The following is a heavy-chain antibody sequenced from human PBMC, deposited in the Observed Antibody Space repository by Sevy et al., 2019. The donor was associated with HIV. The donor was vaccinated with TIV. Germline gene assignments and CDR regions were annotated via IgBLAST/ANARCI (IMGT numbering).Heavy chain of an antibody. D-gene: IGHD2-2*01. V-gene: IGHV3-23*01. CDR3: AREGCSKPHDY. J-gene: IGHJ4*02. CDR1: GFTFSKYS. CDR2: LSFVCGRI. Sequence: GGSLRLSCVASGFTFSKYSMSWVRQTPGKGLEWGSTLSFVCGRINYAPSVKGRFTMSRDNSRNTFYLKMDSLRAEDTAIYYCAREGCSKPHDYWGQGTLVTVSS.